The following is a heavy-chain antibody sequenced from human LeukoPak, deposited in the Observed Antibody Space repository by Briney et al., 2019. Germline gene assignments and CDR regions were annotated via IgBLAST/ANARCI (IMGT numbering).Heavy chain of an antibody. V-gene: IGHV4-4*07. CDR1: GGSISSYY. CDR3: ARDGYSGSTYYYYGMDL. CDR2: IYTSGST. J-gene: IGHJ6*02. D-gene: IGHD1-26*01. Sequence: SETLSLTCTVSGGSISSYYWSWIRQPAGKGLEWIGRIYTSGSTNYNPSLKSRVTMSVDTSKNQFSLKLSSVTAADTAVYYCARDGYSGSTYYYYGMDLWGQGTTVTVSS.